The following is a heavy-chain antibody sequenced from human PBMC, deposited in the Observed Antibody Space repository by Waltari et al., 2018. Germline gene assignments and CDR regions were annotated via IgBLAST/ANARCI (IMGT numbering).Heavy chain of an antibody. Sequence: QVQLQESGPGLVKPSETLSLTCTVSGGSISSYYWSWIRQPPGKGLEWNGYIYYSGSTNNNPSLKSRVTISVDTSKNQFSLKLSSVTAADTAVYYCAREVVRGVASVWGQGTLVTVSS. V-gene: IGHV4-59*01. CDR2: IYYSGST. CDR3: AREVVRGVASV. CDR1: GGSISSYY. J-gene: IGHJ4*02. D-gene: IGHD3-10*01.